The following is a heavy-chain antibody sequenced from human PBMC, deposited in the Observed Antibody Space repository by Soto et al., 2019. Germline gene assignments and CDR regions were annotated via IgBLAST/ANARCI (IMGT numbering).Heavy chain of an antibody. Sequence: GGSLRLSCAASGFTFNSYAMNWVRQAPGKGLAWVSAIGTDGNTYYANSVKGRFTISRDNSRTTLYLQMNSLRVEDTALYYCVRKYPGTRPFDYRGQGTLVTGSS. D-gene: IGHD2-2*01. CDR2: IGTDGNT. CDR1: GFTFNSYA. CDR3: VRKYPGTRPFDY. V-gene: IGHV3-23*01. J-gene: IGHJ4*01.